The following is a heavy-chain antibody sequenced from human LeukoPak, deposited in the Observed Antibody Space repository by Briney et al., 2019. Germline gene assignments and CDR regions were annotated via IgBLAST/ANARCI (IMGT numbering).Heavy chain of an antibody. Sequence: EASVKVSCKVSGYTLIELSLHWVRQAPGKGPEWMGGFDPEYGKIIYSQKFQGRLTLIEDTSTDTAYMELSSLRSEDTAVYYCATDLSYYGAGSFYIGFWGQGSLVTVSS. CDR2: FDPEYGKI. V-gene: IGHV1-24*01. CDR1: GYTLIELS. D-gene: IGHD3-10*01. J-gene: IGHJ1*01. CDR3: ATDLSYYGAGSFYIGF.